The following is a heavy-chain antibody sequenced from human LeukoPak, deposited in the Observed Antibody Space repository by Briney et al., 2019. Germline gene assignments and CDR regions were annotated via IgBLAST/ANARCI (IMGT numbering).Heavy chain of an antibody. CDR2: ISYDGSSE. Sequence: GRSLRLSCAASGFTFGTFGMHWVRQAPGKGLEWVAFISYDGSSEYDADSVKGRLTISRDNSENTVYLQMNSLRAEDTAVYYCAKSEVYYFGTSGGFDYWGQGTLVTVAS. V-gene: IGHV3-30*18. CDR3: AKSEVYYFGTSGGFDY. D-gene: IGHD3-22*01. CDR1: GFTFGTFG. J-gene: IGHJ4*02.